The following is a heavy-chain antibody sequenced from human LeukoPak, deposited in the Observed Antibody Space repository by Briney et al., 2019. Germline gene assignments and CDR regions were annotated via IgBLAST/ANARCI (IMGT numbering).Heavy chain of an antibody. CDR3: ARRGSGSGYYY. D-gene: IGHD3-10*01. V-gene: IGHV3-66*04. CDR1: GFTVSSNY. J-gene: IGHJ4*02. Sequence: GGSLRLSCAASGFTVSSNYLSWVRQAPGKGLEWVSVIYSGGSTYYADSVKGRFTISRDNSKNTMYLQMNSMRAEDTAVYYCARRGSGSGYYYWGQGTLVTVSS. CDR2: IYSGGST.